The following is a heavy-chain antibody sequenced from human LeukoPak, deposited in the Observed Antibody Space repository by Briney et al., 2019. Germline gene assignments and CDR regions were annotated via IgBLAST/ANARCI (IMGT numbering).Heavy chain of an antibody. Sequence: PSETLSLTCAVSGDSISNIYWWTWVRQPPGKGLEWIGEAYHSGITNYNPSLKSRVTISVDKSKNQFSLKLSSVTAADTAVYFCAASGYYSLHYWGQGTLVTVSS. V-gene: IGHV4-4*02. CDR3: AASGYYSLHY. D-gene: IGHD3-3*01. CDR2: AYHSGIT. J-gene: IGHJ4*02. CDR1: GDSISNIYW.